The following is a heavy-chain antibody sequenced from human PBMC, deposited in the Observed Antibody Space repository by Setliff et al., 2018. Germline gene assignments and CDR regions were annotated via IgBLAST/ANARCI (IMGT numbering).Heavy chain of an antibody. J-gene: IGHJ4*02. Sequence: GGSLRLSCAASGFTFSNYWMHWVRQAPGKGLVWVSRIDSDGSVTNYADSVRGRFIISRDNAKNTLYLQMNSLRDEDTAMYYCARGVPFDYWGQGTLVTVSS. CDR3: ARGVPFDY. CDR1: GFTFSNYW. CDR2: IDSDGSVT. V-gene: IGHV3-74*01. D-gene: IGHD3-10*01.